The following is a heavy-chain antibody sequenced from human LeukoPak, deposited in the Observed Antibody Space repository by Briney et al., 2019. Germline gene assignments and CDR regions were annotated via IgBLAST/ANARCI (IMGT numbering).Heavy chain of an antibody. CDR1: GYTFTSYG. Sequence: ASVKVSCKASGYTFTSYGISWVRQAPGQGLEWMGGISAYNGNTNYAQKLQGRVTMTTDTSTSTAYMELRSLRSDDTAVYYCARDVLLYFDQPNGMDVWGKGTTVTVSS. CDR2: ISAYNGNT. V-gene: IGHV1-18*04. J-gene: IGHJ6*04. D-gene: IGHD3-9*01. CDR3: ARDVLLYFDQPNGMDV.